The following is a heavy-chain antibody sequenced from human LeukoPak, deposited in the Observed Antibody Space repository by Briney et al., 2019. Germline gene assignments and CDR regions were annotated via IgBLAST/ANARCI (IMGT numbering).Heavy chain of an antibody. J-gene: IGHJ5*02. D-gene: IGHD4-17*01. CDR2: INPNSGGT. CDR1: GYTFTGYY. V-gene: IGHV1-2*04. Sequence: ASVKVSCKASGYTFTGYYMHWVRQAPGQGLEWMGWINPNSGGTNYAQKFQGWVTMTRDTSISTAYMELSRLRSDDTAVYYCARGVTTQAPWFDPWGQGTLVTVSS. CDR3: ARGVTTQAPWFDP.